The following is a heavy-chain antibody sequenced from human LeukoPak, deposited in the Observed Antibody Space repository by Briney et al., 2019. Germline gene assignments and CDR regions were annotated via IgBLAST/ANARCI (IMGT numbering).Heavy chain of an antibody. CDR3: ARDTMVRGVTNWFDP. CDR2: IYHSGST. J-gene: IGHJ5*02. CDR1: GFTFSSYG. V-gene: IGHV4-4*02. Sequence: GSLRLSCAASGFTFSSYGMHWVRQPPGKGLEWIGEIYHSGSTNYNPSLKSRVTISVDKSKNQFSLKLSSVTAADTAVYYCARDTMVRGVTNWFDPWGQGTLVTVSS. D-gene: IGHD3-10*01.